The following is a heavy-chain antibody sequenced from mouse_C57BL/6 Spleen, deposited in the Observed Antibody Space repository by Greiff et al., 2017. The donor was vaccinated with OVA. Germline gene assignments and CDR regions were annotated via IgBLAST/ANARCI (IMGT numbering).Heavy chain of an antibody. D-gene: IGHD1-1*01. CDR2: IYPGDGDT. CDR1: GYAFSSSW. Sequence: LQESGPELVKPGASVKISCKASGYAFSSSWMNWVKQRPGKGLEWIGRIYPGDGDTNYNGKFKGKATLTADKSSSTAYMQLSSLTSEDSAVYFCARVFYYGSSGYFDVWGTGTTVTVSS. V-gene: IGHV1-82*01. CDR3: ARVFYYGSSGYFDV. J-gene: IGHJ1*03.